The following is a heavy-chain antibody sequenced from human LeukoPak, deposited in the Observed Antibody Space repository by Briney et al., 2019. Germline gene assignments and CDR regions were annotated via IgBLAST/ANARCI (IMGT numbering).Heavy chain of an antibody. V-gene: IGHV3-30-3*01. D-gene: IGHD4-11*01. Sequence: GGSLRLSCAASGFTFSSYAMHWVRQAPGKGLEWVAVISCDGSNKYYADSVKGRFTISRDNSKNTLYLQMNSLRAEDTAVYYCARVGLQDYFDYWGQGTLVTVSS. CDR1: GFTFSSYA. J-gene: IGHJ4*02. CDR2: ISCDGSNK. CDR3: ARVGLQDYFDY.